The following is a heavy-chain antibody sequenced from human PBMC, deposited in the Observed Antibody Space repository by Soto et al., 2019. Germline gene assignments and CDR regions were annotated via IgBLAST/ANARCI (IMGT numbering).Heavy chain of an antibody. V-gene: IGHV5-51*01. D-gene: IGHD1-7*01. J-gene: IGHJ5*02. CDR2: IYPGDSDT. CDR3: ARQRITGTTGREGWFDP. Sequence: GESLKISCKGSGYSFTSYWISWVRQMPGKGLEWMGIIYPGDSDTRYSPSFQGQVTISADKSISTAYLQWSSLKASDTAMYYCARQRITGTTGREGWFDPWGQGTLVTVSS. CDR1: GYSFTSYW.